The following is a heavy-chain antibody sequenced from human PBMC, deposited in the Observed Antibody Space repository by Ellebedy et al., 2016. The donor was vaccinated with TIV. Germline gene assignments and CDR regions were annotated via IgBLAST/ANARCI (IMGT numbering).Heavy chain of an antibody. D-gene: IGHD2-2*01. CDR3: AASESADSDY. J-gene: IGHJ4*02. Sequence: MPSETLSLTCTVSAGSIRNYYCTWILQPPGKGLEWIGHMYYSGSSNYNPSLKSRVTMSLDTSKNQFSLKMSSVTAADTAVYYCAASESADSDYWGPGTLVTVSS. CDR2: MYYSGSS. CDR1: AGSIRNYY. V-gene: IGHV4-59*01.